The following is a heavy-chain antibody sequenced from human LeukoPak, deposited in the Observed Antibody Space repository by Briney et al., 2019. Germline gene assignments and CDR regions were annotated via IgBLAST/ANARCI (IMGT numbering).Heavy chain of an antibody. D-gene: IGHD3-16*02. CDR2: ISAYNGNT. Sequence: GASVNVSCKASGYTFTSYGISWVRQAPGQGLEWMGWISAYNGNTNYAQKLQGRVTITTDTSTSTAYMELRSLRSDDTAVYYCARDRGYYDYIWGSYRSPKSPGYFDYWGQGTLVTVSS. CDR3: ARDRGYYDYIWGSYRSPKSPGYFDY. J-gene: IGHJ4*02. CDR1: GYTFTSYG. V-gene: IGHV1-18*01.